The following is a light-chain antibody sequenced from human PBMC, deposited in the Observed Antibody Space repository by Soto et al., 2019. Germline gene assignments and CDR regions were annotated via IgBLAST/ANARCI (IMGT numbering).Light chain of an antibody. J-gene: IGKJ4*01. Sequence: DIQLTQSPSVLSASVGDRVTITCRASQNIRSRLAWFQQKPGKAPKLLIYDASNLETGVPSRFSGSGSGTDFTFTISSLQPEDIATYYCQQYDNLPLTFGGGTKVDIK. V-gene: IGKV1-33*01. CDR2: DAS. CDR1: QNIRSR. CDR3: QQYDNLPLT.